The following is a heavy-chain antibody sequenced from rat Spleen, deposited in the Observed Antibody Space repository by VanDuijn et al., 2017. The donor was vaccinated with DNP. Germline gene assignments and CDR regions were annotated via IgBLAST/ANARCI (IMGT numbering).Heavy chain of an antibody. CDR3: ARQDPFDY. CDR1: GFLFSDFY. V-gene: IGHV5-29*01. Sequence: EVQLVESDGGLVQPGRSLKLSCAAPGFLFSDFYMACVRQAPTKGLEWVATIAYDGFPTYYRDSVKGRFTISRDNAKTTLFVQMDSLRSEDTATYYCARQDPFDYWGQGVMVTVSS. J-gene: IGHJ2*01. CDR2: IAYDGFPT.